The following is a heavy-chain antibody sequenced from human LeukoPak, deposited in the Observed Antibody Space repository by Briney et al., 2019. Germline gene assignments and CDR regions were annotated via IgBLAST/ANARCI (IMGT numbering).Heavy chain of an antibody. Sequence: GRSLRLSCAASGFTFSSYGMHWVRQAPGKGLEWVAVISYDGSNKYYADSVKGRFTISRDNSKNTLYLQMNSLRAEDTAVYYCAKVSRHYGDYGLDYWGQGTLVTVSS. J-gene: IGHJ4*02. CDR3: AKVSRHYGDYGLDY. CDR1: GFTFSSYG. V-gene: IGHV3-30*18. CDR2: ISYDGSNK. D-gene: IGHD4-17*01.